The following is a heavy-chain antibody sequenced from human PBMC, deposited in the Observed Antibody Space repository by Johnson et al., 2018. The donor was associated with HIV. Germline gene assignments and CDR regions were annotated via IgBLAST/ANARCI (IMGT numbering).Heavy chain of an antibody. CDR2: IYSGGST. D-gene: IGHD6-13*01. CDR3: AKDLGVAADPDAFDI. J-gene: IGHJ3*02. V-gene: IGHV3-66*01. Sequence: VQLVESVGGLVQPGGSLRLSCAASGFTVSSNYMSWVRQAPGKGLEWVSVIYSGGSTYYADSVKGRFTISRDNSKNTLYLQMNSLRAEDTAVYYCAKDLGVAADPDAFDIWGQGTMVTVSS. CDR1: GFTVSSNY.